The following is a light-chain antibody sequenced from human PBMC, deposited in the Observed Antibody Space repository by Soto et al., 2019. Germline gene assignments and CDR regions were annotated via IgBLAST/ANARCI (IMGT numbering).Light chain of an antibody. J-gene: IGKJ5*01. Sequence: EIGLTQSPTTLSLSPWERATLSCRASQSVSSYLAWYQQKPGQAPRLLIYDASNRATGIPARFSGSESGTDFTLTISSLEPEDFAVYYCQQRSNWPPITFGQGTRMEIK. V-gene: IGKV3-11*01. CDR3: QQRSNWPPIT. CDR2: DAS. CDR1: QSVSSY.